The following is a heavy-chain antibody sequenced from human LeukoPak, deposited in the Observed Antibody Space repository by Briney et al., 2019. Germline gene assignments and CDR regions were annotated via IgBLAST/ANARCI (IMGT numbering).Heavy chain of an antibody. Sequence: TGGSLRLSCAASGFTFSTYSMNWVRQAPGKGLEWVSAISGSGGSTYYADSVKGRFTISRDNAKNSLYLQMNSLRAEDTAVYYCARDRYEGSGWYPGAYWGQGTLVTVSS. V-gene: IGHV3-21*01. J-gene: IGHJ4*02. D-gene: IGHD6-19*01. CDR2: ISGSGGST. CDR3: ARDRYEGSGWYPGAY. CDR1: GFTFSTYS.